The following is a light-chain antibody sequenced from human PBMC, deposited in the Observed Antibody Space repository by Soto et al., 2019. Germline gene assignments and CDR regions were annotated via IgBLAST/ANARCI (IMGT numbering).Light chain of an antibody. CDR3: SSYTSCSSYV. CDR2: DVS. CDR1: SSDVGSYKY. J-gene: IGLJ1*01. Sequence: QSVLTQPASVSGSPGQSITISCTGTSSDVGSYKYVSWYQQHPGKAPKLMIYDVSNRPSGVSNRFSGSKSGNTASLTISGLQSEDEADYYCSSYTSCSSYVFGSWTKVTVL. V-gene: IGLV2-14*03.